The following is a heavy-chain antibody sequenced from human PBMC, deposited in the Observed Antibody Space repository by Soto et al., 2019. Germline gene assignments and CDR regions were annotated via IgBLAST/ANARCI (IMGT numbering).Heavy chain of an antibody. CDR3: ARQGGYSREGASDS. D-gene: IGHD5-18*01. Sequence: EVQLVESGGGLVHRGGSLRLSCEASGFIFSVYEMNWVRQAPGKGLEWISYISGSGTNKSYADSVRGRFTVSRDNARSSMFLHMNSLRADDTAIYYCARQGGYSREGASDSWGQGTLVTVSS. CDR1: GFIFSVYE. J-gene: IGHJ5*02. V-gene: IGHV3-48*03. CDR2: ISGSGTNK.